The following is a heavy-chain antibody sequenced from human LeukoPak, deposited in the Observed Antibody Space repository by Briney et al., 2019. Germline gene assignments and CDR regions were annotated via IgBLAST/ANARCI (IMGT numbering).Heavy chain of an antibody. CDR2: ISYDGSYK. J-gene: IGHJ4*02. V-gene: IGHV3-30*03. Sequence: GGSLRLSWAASGFTFSTYAMHWVRQAPGKGLEWVSVISYDGSYKYYADSVKGRFSISRDNSKKTLYLQMSSLRDEDTAVYYCAGVSESGWYYFDYWGQGTLVTVSS. D-gene: IGHD6-19*01. CDR3: AGVSESGWYYFDY. CDR1: GFTFSTYA.